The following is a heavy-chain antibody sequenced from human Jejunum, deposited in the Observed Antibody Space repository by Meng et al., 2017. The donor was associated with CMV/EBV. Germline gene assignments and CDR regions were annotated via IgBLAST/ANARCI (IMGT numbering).Heavy chain of an antibody. V-gene: IGHV1-2*02. Sequence: CKASGFHPLHHFMHWVRQAPGQQGLEWMGWIHPNTGATHYAQKFQGRVTLTRDTSISTVFMELSSLTSDDTAVYYCARDYNFGPDYWGHGTLVTVSS. D-gene: IGHD1-1*01. CDR3: ARDYNFGPDY. CDR1: GFHPLHHF. CDR2: IHPNTGAT. J-gene: IGHJ4*01.